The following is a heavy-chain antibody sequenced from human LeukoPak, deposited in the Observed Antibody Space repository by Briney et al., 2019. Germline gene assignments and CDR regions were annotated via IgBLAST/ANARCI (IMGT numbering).Heavy chain of an antibody. V-gene: IGHV3-23*01. CDR2: ISGSGGST. D-gene: IGHD3-9*01. Sequence: GRSLRLSCAASGFTFSSYAMSWVRQAPGKGLEWVSAISGSGGSTYYADSVKGRFTISRDNSKNTLYLQMNSLRAEDTAVYYCAKMAYYDILTGYSPFGYWGQGTLVTVSS. CDR3: AKMAYYDILTGYSPFGY. CDR1: GFTFSSYA. J-gene: IGHJ4*02.